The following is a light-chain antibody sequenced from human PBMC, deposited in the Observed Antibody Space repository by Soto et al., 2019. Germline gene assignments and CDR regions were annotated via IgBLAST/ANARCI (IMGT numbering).Light chain of an antibody. Sequence: QSALTQPPSASGSPGQSVTISCTGTSNDVGGYNYVSWYQQHPGKAPKLIIHEVSKRPSGVPDRFSGSKSGNTASLTVSGLQAEDEAQYYSSSSVGSNPLLFGRGTQLTVL. V-gene: IGLV2-8*01. CDR3: SSSVGSNPLL. CDR2: EVS. J-gene: IGLJ2*01. CDR1: SNDVGGYNY.